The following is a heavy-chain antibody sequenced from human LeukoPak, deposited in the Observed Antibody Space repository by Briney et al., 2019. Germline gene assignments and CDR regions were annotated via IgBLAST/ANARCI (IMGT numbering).Heavy chain of an antibody. CDR1: GGSISSSNW. D-gene: IGHD6-13*01. V-gene: IGHV4-4*02. CDR3: ARGSAAGTPSWFDY. CDR2: IYHSGST. J-gene: IGHJ4*02. Sequence: PSGTLSLTCAVSGGSISSSNWWSWVRQPPGKGLEWIGEIYHSGSTNYNPSLKSRVAISVDKSKNQFSLKLSSVTAADTAVYYCARGSAAGTPSWFDYWGQGTLVTVSS.